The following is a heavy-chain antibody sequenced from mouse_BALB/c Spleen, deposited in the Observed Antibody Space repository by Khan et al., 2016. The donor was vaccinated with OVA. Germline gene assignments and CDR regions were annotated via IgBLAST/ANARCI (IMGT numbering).Heavy chain of an antibody. Sequence: QVRLQQSGPELVKPGASLKVSCKASGYTFTDYIIGWVRQSTRQGLEWIGDIFPGSDTPYYNEKFKDKATLTADKSSNTDYMQLSSLTSEDSAVYFCARGGYWVCAYWGQGTLVTVSA. CDR1: GYTFTDYI. J-gene: IGHJ3*01. CDR3: ARGGYWVCAY. V-gene: IGHV1-77*01. D-gene: IGHD4-1*01. CDR2: IFPGSDTP.